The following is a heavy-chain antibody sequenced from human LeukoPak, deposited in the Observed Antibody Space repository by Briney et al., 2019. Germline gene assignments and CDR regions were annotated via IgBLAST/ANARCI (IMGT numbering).Heavy chain of an antibody. J-gene: IGHJ6*04. CDR1: GFTFSSYS. V-gene: IGHV3-21*01. D-gene: IGHD3-3*02. Sequence: PGGSLSLSCPASGFTFSSYSMNWASQAEGKGLEWVSSISNSRSYIYYAELVKGRFTISRDNAKNSLYLQMNSLRAEDTAVYYCARTPPFLEWLMDVWGKGTTVTVSS. CDR2: ISNSRSYI. CDR3: ARTPPFLEWLMDV.